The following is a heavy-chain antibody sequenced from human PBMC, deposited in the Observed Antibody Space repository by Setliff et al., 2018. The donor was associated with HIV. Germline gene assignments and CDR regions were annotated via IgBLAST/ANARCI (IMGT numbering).Heavy chain of an antibody. CDR3: ARDGYSSSWYVISGSFDY. CDR2: INAGNGNT. CDR1: GYTFTSYA. J-gene: IGHJ4*02. D-gene: IGHD6-13*01. V-gene: IGHV1-3*01. Sequence: ASVKVSCKASGYTFTSYAMHWVRQAPGQRLEWMGWINAGNGNTKYSQKFQGRVTITRDTSASTAYMELSSLRSEDTAVYYCARDGYSSSWYVISGSFDYWGQGILVTVSS.